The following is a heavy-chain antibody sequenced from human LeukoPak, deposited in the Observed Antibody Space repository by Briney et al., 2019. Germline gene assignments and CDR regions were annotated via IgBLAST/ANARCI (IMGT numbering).Heavy chain of an antibody. V-gene: IGHV3-15*01. CDR3: TTAPYGDFDY. J-gene: IGHJ4*02. CDR1: GFTFSSYA. CDR2: IKSKTDGGTT. Sequence: GGSLRLSCAASGFTFSSYAMSWVRQAPGKGLEWVGRIKSKTDGGTTDYAAPVKGRFTISRDDSKNTLYLQMNSLKTEDTAVYYCTTAPYGDFDYWGQGALVTVSS. D-gene: IGHD4-17*01.